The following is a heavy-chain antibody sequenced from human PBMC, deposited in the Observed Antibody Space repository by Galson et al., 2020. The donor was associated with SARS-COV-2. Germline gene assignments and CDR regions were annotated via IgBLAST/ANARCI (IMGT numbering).Heavy chain of an antibody. J-gene: IGHJ6*02. CDR1: GFTFSSYW. Sequence: GGSLRLSCTASGFTFSSYWMHWVRKAPGKGLVRVPRINSDGSSTSYADSVKGRFTISRDNAKNTLYLQMNSLRAEDTAVYYCARVLGITIFGVVINSAGGMDVWGRGTTVTVSS. CDR2: INSDGSST. V-gene: IGHV3-74*01. CDR3: ARVLGITIFGVVINSAGGMDV. D-gene: IGHD3-3*01.